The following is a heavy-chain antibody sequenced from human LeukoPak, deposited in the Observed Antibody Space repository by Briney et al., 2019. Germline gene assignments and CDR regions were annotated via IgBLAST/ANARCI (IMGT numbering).Heavy chain of an antibody. CDR3: ARAISSGDFDY. D-gene: IGHD6-19*01. J-gene: IGHJ4*02. CDR2: ISSSSRYI. Sequence: GGSLRLSCAASGFTFSSYSMNWVRQAPGKGLEWVSSISSSSRYIYYAHSVKGRFTISRDNAKNSLYLKMHSLRAEDRAVYYCARAISSGDFDYWGQGTLVTVPS. V-gene: IGHV3-21*01. CDR1: GFTFSSYS.